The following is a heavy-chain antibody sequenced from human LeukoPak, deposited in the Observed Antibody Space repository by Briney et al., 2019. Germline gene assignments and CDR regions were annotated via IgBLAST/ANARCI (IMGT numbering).Heavy chain of an antibody. CDR2: IYYSGST. CDR3: ARLERYYYDSSGYDY. D-gene: IGHD3-22*01. CDR1: GGSISSISYY. Sequence: SETLSLTCTVSGGSISSISYYWGWIRQPPGKGLEWIGSIYYSGSTYYNPSLKSRVTISVDRSKNQFSLKLSSVTAADTAVYYCARLERYYYDSSGYDYWGQGTLVTVSS. V-gene: IGHV4-39*01. J-gene: IGHJ4*02.